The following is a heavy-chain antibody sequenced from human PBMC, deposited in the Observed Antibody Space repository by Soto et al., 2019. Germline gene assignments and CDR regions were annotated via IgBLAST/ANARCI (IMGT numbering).Heavy chain of an antibody. CDR2: MNPNSGKT. J-gene: IGHJ5*02. Sequence: GASVKCYFNASGYTFTSYDINWVRQATGQGLDCIGWMNPNSGKTGYAQNFQGRVTMTRNTSISTAYMELSSLRSEDTAVYYCARDRLWFEPWGHGTLVNVSS. CDR3: ARDRLWFEP. V-gene: IGHV1-8*01. CDR1: GYTFTSYD.